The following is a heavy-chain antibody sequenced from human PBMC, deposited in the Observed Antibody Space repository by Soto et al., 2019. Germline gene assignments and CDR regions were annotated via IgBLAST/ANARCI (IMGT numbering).Heavy chain of an antibody. Sequence: SETLSLTCDVYGGSFSRYYWNWIRQPPGKGLEWLGEINHSGSTNYNPSLESRVTISLDTSKTQFSLKLTSVTAADTAVYYCARGEGRLVGTWFDPWGQGTMVTVSS. V-gene: IGHV4-34*01. D-gene: IGHD5-12*01. J-gene: IGHJ5*02. CDR3: ARGEGRLVGTWFDP. CDR1: GGSFSRYY. CDR2: INHSGST.